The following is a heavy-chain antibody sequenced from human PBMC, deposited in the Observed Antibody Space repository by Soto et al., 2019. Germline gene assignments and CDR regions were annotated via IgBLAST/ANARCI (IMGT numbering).Heavy chain of an antibody. J-gene: IGHJ6*02. CDR2: ISGSGGST. CDR1: GFTFSSYA. Sequence: EVQLLESGGGLVQPGGSLRLSCAASGFTFSSYAMSWVRQAPGRGLEWVSAISGSGGSTYYADSVKGRFTISRDNSKNTLYLQMNSLRAEDTAVYYCAKEDHDYGDYGREYYGMDVWGQGTTVTVSS. D-gene: IGHD4-17*01. V-gene: IGHV3-23*01. CDR3: AKEDHDYGDYGREYYGMDV.